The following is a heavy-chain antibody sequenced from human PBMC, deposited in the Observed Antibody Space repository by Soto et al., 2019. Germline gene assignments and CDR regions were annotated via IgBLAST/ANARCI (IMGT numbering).Heavy chain of an antibody. CDR3: AKDKPQHHDRSGPPAW. D-gene: IGHD3-22*01. J-gene: IGHJ4*02. V-gene: IGHV3-23*01. CDR1: GFTFSSYA. Sequence: GGSLRLSCAAPGFTFSSYALSWVRQAPGKGLEWISVISSSGGGTYYADSVKGRFTVSRDDSKNTLYLQMNSLRAEDTAVYYCAKDKPQHHDRSGPPAWWGQGTLVTVSS. CDR2: ISSSGGGT.